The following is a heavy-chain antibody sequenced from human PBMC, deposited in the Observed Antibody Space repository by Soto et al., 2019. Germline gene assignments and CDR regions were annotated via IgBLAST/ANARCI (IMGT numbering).Heavy chain of an antibody. CDR2: IYYSGST. CDR3: ARPYCSSTSCRLSVWFDP. J-gene: IGHJ5*02. CDR1: GGSISSSSYY. Sequence: SETLSLTCTVSGGSISSSSYYWGWIRQPPGKGLEWIGGIYYSGSTYYNPSLKSRVTISVDTSKNQFSLKLSSVTAADTAVYYCARPYCSSTSCRLSVWFDPWGQGTLVTVSS. V-gene: IGHV4-39*01. D-gene: IGHD2-2*01.